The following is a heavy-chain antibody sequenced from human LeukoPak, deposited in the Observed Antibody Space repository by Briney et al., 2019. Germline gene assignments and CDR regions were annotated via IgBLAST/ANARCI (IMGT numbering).Heavy chain of an antibody. CDR3: ARRRVYHGMDV. CDR2: SSSSGTTI. D-gene: IGHD3-16*02. CDR1: GFTFSNYP. J-gene: IGHJ6*02. V-gene: IGHV3-48*03. Sequence: PGRSLRLSCAASGFTFSNYPMHWVRRAPGKGLEWVSSSSSSGTTIYYADSVKGRFTISRDNAENSLYLQMNSLRAEDTAVYYCARRRVYHGMDVWGQGTTVTVSS.